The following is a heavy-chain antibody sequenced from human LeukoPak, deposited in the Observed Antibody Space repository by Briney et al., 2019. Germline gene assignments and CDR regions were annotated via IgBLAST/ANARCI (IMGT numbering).Heavy chain of an antibody. CDR2: ISYDGSNK. CDR3: AKLSSSSGLATDY. V-gene: IGHV3-30*18. Sequence: GGSLRLSCAASGFTFSSYAMSWVRQAPGKGLEWVAVISYDGSNKYYADSVKGRFTISRDNSKNTLYLQMNSLRAEDTAVYYCAKLSSSSGLATDYWGQGTLVTVSS. CDR1: GFTFSSYA. J-gene: IGHJ4*02. D-gene: IGHD6-6*01.